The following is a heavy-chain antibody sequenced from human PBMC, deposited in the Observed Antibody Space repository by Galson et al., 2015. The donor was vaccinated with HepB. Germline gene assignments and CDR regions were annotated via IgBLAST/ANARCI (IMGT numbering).Heavy chain of an antibody. CDR3: ARGRYLSSTSSIYWFDP. J-gene: IGHJ5*02. CDR2: IYYSGSS. Sequence: SETLSLTCTVSGGSISSSSYYWGWIRQPPGKGLEWIGSIYYSGSSYYNPSLRSRVTISVGTSKNQFSLKLSSLIAADTAVYHCARGRYLSSTSSIYWFDPWGQGTLVTVSS. CDR1: GGSISSSSYY. V-gene: IGHV4-39*07. D-gene: IGHD2-2*01.